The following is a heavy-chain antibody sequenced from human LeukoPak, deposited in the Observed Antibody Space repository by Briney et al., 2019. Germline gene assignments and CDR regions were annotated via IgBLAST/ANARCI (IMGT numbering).Heavy chain of an antibody. CDR2: IGLGSGFV. CDR1: GFTFTDYS. J-gene: IGHJ4*02. CDR3: ARDYKWAFDY. Sequence: PGGSLRLSCTTSGFTFTDYSMNWVRPAPGRGPEWISYIGLGSGFVSYSDSVKGRFTISRDTARNSVDLHMSSLRAEDTAVYFCARDYKWAFDYWGQGALVSVCS. V-gene: IGHV3-21*05. D-gene: IGHD1-20*01.